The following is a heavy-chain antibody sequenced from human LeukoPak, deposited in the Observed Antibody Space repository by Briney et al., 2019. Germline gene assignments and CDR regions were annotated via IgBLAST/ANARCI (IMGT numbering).Heavy chain of an antibody. CDR2: IYYSGST. CDR3: ARFVVGPFDP. J-gene: IGHJ5*02. V-gene: IGHV4-59*01. CDR1: GGSISTYY. D-gene: IGHD1-26*01. Sequence: SETLSLTCTVSGGSISTYYWSWIRQPPGKGLEWIGYIYYSGSTNYNPSLKSRVTISVDTSKNQFSLKLNSVTAADTAVYYCARFVVGPFDPWGQGTLVTVSS.